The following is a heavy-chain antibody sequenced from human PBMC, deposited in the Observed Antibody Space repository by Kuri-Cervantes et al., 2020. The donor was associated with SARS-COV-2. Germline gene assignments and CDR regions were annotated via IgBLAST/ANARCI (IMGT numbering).Heavy chain of an antibody. CDR1: GFTFSSYG. CDR3: ARDQCSGGSCHGLFDY. V-gene: IGHV3-33*01. J-gene: IGHJ4*02. CDR2: IWYDGSNK. D-gene: IGHD2-15*01. Sequence: GGSLRLSCAASGFTFSSYGMHWVRQAPGKGLEWVAVIWYDGSNKYYADSVKGRFTISRDNAKNSLYLQMNSLRAEDTAVYYCARDQCSGGSCHGLFDYWGQGTLVTVSS.